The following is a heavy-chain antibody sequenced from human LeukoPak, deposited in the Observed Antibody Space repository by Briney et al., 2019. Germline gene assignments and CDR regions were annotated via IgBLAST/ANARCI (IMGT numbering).Heavy chain of an antibody. CDR2: IYYSGST. D-gene: IGHD5-12*01. V-gene: IGHV4-59*12. Sequence: SETLSLTCTVSGGSISSYYWSWIRQPPGKGQEWIGYIYYSGSTNYNPSLKSRVTISVDTSKNQFSLKLSSVTAADTAVYYCARVSPGGYGYYYYGMDVWGQGTTVTVSS. CDR3: ARVSPGGYGYYYYGMDV. CDR1: GGSISSYY. J-gene: IGHJ6*02.